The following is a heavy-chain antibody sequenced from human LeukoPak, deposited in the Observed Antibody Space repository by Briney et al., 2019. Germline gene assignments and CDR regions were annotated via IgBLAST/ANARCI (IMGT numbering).Heavy chain of an antibody. J-gene: IGHJ6*02. D-gene: IGHD3-10*01. CDR3: AKDQSYYGSGRDAMDV. Sequence: GGSLRLSCAASGFTFSNYAMTWARQAPGKGLEWVSSISGAGGRTYYAESVKGRFTISRDNSKNTLSLQMNSLRAEDTALYYCAKDQSYYGSGRDAMDVWGQGITVTVSS. CDR1: GFTFSNYA. V-gene: IGHV3-23*01. CDR2: ISGAGGRT.